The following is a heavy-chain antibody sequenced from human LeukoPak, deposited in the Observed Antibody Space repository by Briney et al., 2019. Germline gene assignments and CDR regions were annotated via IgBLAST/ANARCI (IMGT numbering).Heavy chain of an antibody. V-gene: IGHV3-30*18. Sequence: GRSLRLSCAASGFTFSSYGMHWVRQAPGKGLEWVAVISYDGSNKYYADSVKGRFTISRDNSKNTLYLQMNSLRAEDTAVYYCAKDLENYFDHWGQGTLVTVSS. CDR1: GFTFSSYG. D-gene: IGHD5-24*01. CDR2: ISYDGSNK. J-gene: IGHJ4*02. CDR3: AKDLENYFDH.